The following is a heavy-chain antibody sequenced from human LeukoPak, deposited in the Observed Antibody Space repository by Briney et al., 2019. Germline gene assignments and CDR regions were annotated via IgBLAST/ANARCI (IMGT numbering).Heavy chain of an antibody. J-gene: IGHJ4*02. CDR3: ARAPLGFCSGGTCKRYFDY. Sequence: PSETLSLTCTVSGGSISSYYWSWVRQPPGKGLEWIGYINYSGSTSYYPSLKSRATISVDTSRNQFSLKLSSVTAADTAVYYCARAPLGFCSGGTCKRYFDYWGQGTLVTVSS. V-gene: IGHV4-59*06. CDR1: GGSISSYY. D-gene: IGHD2-15*01. CDR2: INYSGST.